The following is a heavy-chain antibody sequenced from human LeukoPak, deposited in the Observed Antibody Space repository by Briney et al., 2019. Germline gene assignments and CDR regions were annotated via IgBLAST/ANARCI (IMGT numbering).Heavy chain of an antibody. D-gene: IGHD1-26*01. CDR1: GGSISGYY. J-gene: IGHJ4*02. V-gene: IGHV4-59*01. Sequence: SETLSLTCTVSGGSISGYYWSWIRQPPGKGLEWIAYVSYSGSTDYNPSLKGRVTVSVDTSKNQFSLNLNSVTAADTAVYYCARLFHPSFSGNYPFDYWGQGTLVTVST. CDR2: VSYSGST. CDR3: ARLFHPSFSGNYPFDY.